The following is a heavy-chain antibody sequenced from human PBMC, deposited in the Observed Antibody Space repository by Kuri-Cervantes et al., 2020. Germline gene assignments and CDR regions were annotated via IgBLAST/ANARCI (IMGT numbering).Heavy chain of an antibody. Sequence: GESLKISCAASGFTFSSYGMHWVRQAPGKGLEWVAVIWYDGSNKYYADSVEGRFTISRDNSKNTLYLQMNSLRAEDTAVYYCATNPYYDFWSGDLDSYYYYYYMDVWGKGTTVTVSS. CDR3: ATNPYYDFWSGDLDSYYYYYYMDV. CDR2: IWYDGSNK. D-gene: IGHD3-3*01. CDR1: GFTFSSYG. J-gene: IGHJ6*03. V-gene: IGHV3-33*01.